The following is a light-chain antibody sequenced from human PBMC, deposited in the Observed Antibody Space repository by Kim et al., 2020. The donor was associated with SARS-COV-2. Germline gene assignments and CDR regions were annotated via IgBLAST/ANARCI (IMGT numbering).Light chain of an antibody. Sequence: VSPGERASLSCRASQSVSTNLAWYQQQPGQAPRLLIYGASSRATGIPARFSGSGSGTEFTLTISSLQSEDFAIYYCQQYNTWLITFGQGTRLEIK. J-gene: IGKJ5*01. V-gene: IGKV3D-15*01. CDR1: QSVSTN. CDR2: GAS. CDR3: QQYNTWLIT.